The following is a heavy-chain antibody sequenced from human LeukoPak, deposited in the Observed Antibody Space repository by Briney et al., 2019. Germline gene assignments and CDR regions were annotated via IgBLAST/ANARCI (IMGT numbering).Heavy chain of an antibody. J-gene: IGHJ4*02. Sequence: SQTLSLTCALSGDCVSSNSAAWNWIRQSPSRGLEWLGRTYYRSKWYNDYAVSVKSRITINPDTSKNQFSLQLNSVTPEDTAVYYCARGDYVWGRTYYFDYWGQGTLVTVSS. CDR3: ARGDYVWGRTYYFDY. CDR2: TYYRSKWYN. CDR1: GDCVSSNSAA. V-gene: IGHV6-1*01. D-gene: IGHD3-16*01.